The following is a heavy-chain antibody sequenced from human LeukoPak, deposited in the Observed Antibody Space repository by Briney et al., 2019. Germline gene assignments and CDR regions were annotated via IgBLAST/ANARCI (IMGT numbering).Heavy chain of an antibody. CDR1: GFTFSSYW. CDR3: ARDLWGTKVTFDY. V-gene: IGHV3-7*01. CDR2: IKEDGSEK. J-gene: IGHJ4*02. Sequence: GGSLRLSCAASGFTFSSYWMSWVRQAPGKGLEWVANIKEDGSEKYYVDSVKGRFTISRDNAKNSLYLQMNSLRAEDTAVYYCARDLWGTKVTFDYWGQGILVTVSS. D-gene: IGHD4-11*01.